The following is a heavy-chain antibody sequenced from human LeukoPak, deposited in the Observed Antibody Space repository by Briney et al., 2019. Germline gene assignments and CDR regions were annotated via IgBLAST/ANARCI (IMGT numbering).Heavy chain of an antibody. J-gene: IGHJ3*02. Sequence: GGSLRLSCAASGFTFGSYSMNWVRQAPGKGLEWVSYISSSSSTIYYADSVKGRFTISRDNAKNSLYLQMNSLRAEDTAVYYCARSRRGWGAFDIWGQGTMVTVSS. CDR2: ISSSSSTI. CDR1: GFTFGSYS. D-gene: IGHD6-19*01. CDR3: ARSRRGWGAFDI. V-gene: IGHV3-48*04.